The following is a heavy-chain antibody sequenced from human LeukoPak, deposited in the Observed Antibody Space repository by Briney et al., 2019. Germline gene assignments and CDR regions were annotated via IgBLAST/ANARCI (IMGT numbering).Heavy chain of an antibody. V-gene: IGHV3-53*01. J-gene: IGHJ3*02. CDR2: IYSGGST. D-gene: IGHD3-10*01. CDR1: GFTVRSNY. CDR3: ARAGITMVRGRGAFDI. Sequence: GGSLRLSCAASGFTVRSNYMSWVRQAPGKGLEWVSVIYSGGSTYYADSVKGRFTISRDNSKNTLYLQMNSLRAEDTAVYYCARAGITMVRGRGAFDIWGQGTMVTVSS.